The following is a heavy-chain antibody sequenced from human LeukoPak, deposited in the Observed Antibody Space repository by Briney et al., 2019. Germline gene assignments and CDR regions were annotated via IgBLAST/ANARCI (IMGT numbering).Heavy chain of an antibody. CDR1: GYTITKLS. CDR3: ATNHPYCGGDCYFDY. Sequence: ASVKVSCKVSGYTITKLSMHWLLQAPGKGLEWLGGFDPEDGETIYAQKFQGRVTMTEDTSTDTAYMELSSLRSEDTAVYYCATNHPYCGGDCYFDYWGQGTLVTVSS. D-gene: IGHD2-21*02. J-gene: IGHJ4*02. CDR2: FDPEDGET. V-gene: IGHV1-24*01.